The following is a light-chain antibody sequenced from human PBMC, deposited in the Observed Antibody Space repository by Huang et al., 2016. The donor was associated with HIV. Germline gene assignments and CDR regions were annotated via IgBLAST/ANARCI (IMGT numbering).Light chain of an antibody. CDR2: WAS. V-gene: IGKV4-1*01. J-gene: IGKJ5*01. Sequence: DIVMTQSPDSLSVSPGESATIDCKSSQSLLYSLNNKNYLAWFQQKPGRPPKLLLYWASTRESGIPERFSGSGSGTDFTLTINNLQPEDVATYYCQQYYQNPQTFGQWT. CDR3: QQYYQNPQT. CDR1: QSLLYSLNNKNY.